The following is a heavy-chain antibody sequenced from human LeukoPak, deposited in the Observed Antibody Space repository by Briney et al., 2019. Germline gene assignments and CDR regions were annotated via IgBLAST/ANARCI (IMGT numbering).Heavy chain of an antibody. CDR1: GFTFSSYA. V-gene: IGHV3-23*01. Sequence: PGGSLRLSCAASGFTFSSYAMSWVRQAPGKGLEWVSGISGSGGNTYYADSVKGRFTISRDNSKNTLYLQMNSLRAEDTAVYYCAKDQDYYDRCDYYCSFDSWGQGTLVTVSS. CDR3: AKDQDYYDRCDYYCSFDS. CDR2: ISGSGGNT. J-gene: IGHJ4*02. D-gene: IGHD3-22*01.